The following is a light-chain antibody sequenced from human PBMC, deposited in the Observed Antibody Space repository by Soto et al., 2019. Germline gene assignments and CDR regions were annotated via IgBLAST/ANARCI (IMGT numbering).Light chain of an antibody. V-gene: IGKV3-11*01. CDR2: DAS. J-gene: IGKJ5*01. CDR3: QQRSNWPREIT. CDR1: QSVSSY. Sequence: EIVLTQSPATLSLSPGERATLSCRASQSVSSYLAWYQQKPGQAPRLLIYDASNRATGIPARFSGSGSGTDFTLTISSLEPEDFAVYYCQQRSNWPREITFGQGTRREIK.